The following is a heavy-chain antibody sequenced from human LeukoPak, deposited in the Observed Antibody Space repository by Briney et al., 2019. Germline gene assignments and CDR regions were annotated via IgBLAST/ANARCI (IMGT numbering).Heavy chain of an antibody. J-gene: IGHJ5*02. D-gene: IGHD4-17*01. CDR1: GFTFSNYH. CDR2: ISSGRTHI. Sequence: GGSLRLSCAASGFTFSNYHMNWVRQAPGKGLEWVSSISSGRTHIYYADSVKGRFTLSRDNAKNSLYLQMNSLRAEDTAVYYCARGIYGDYGISPFDPWGQGTLVTVSS. V-gene: IGHV3-21*01. CDR3: ARGIYGDYGISPFDP.